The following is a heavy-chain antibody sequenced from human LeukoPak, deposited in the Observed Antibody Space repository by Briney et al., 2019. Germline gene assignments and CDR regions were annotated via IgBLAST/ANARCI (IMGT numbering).Heavy chain of an antibody. CDR2: ISYDGSNK. CDR1: GFTFSNYP. CDR3: ARGADGVVDY. J-gene: IGHJ4*02. Sequence: GRSLRLSCAASGFTFSNYPIHWVRQAPGKGLEWVALISYDGSNKYYADSVKGRFTISRDNSKNTLYLQMNSLRAEDTAVYYCARGADGVVDYWGQGALVSVSS. V-gene: IGHV3-30-3*01. D-gene: IGHD3-10*01.